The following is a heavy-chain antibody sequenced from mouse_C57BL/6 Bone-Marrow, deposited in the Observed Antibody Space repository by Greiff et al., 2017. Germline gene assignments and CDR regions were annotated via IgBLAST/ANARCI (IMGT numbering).Heavy chain of an antibody. V-gene: IGHV1-55*01. D-gene: IGHD2-3*01. CDR3: ASEMGLLYYFDY. CDR2: IYPGSGST. Sequence: KPGQGLEWIGDIYPGSGSTNYNEKFKSKATLTVDTSSSTAYMQLSSLTSEDSAVYYCASEMGLLYYFDYWGQGTTLTVSS. J-gene: IGHJ2*01.